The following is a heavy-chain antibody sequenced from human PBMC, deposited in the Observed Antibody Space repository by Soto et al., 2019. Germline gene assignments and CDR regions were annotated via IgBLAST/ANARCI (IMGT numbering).Heavy chain of an antibody. CDR1: GGTFSSYT. Sequence: QVPLVQSGAEVKKPGSSVKVSCKASGGTFSSYTISWVRQAPGQGLEWMGRIIPILGIANNAQKFQGKVTITADKPTSTADIELSSRRSEGTAVYYSARAQAGYSSGWYPKEVSYYFVVWCQGTQVTVSS. V-gene: IGHV1-69*02. CDR2: IIPILGIA. CDR3: ARAQAGYSSGWYPKEVSYYFVV. J-gene: IGHJ4*02. D-gene: IGHD6-19*01.